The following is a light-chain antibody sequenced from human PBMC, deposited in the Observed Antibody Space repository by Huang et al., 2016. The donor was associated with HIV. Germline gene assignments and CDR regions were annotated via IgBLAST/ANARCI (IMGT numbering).Light chain of an antibody. CDR1: QSISSY. J-gene: IGKJ4*01. CDR2: AAS. CDR3: QQSYSLLT. Sequence: DIQMTQSPSSLSASVGDRVTITCRASQSISSYLNWYQQKPGKAPKLLNYAASSLQSGVPSRFRGSGSGTDFTLTISSLQPEDFATYYCQQSYSLLTFGGGTKVEIK. V-gene: IGKV1-39*01.